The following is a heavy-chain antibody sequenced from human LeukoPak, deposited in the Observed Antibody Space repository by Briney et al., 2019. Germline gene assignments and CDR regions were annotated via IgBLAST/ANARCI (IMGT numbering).Heavy chain of an antibody. Sequence: GGSLRLSCAASGFTFSSYAMHWVRQAPGKGLEWVAVISYDGSNKYYADSVKGRFTISRDNSKNTLYLQMNSLRAEDTAVYYCARGVVTPDWYFELWGRGTLVTVSS. CDR2: ISYDGSNK. D-gene: IGHD4-23*01. J-gene: IGHJ2*01. CDR3: ARGVVTPDWYFEL. V-gene: IGHV3-30-3*01. CDR1: GFTFSSYA.